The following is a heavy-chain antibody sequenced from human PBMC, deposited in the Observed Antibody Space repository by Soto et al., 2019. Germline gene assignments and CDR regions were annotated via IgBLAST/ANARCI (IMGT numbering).Heavy chain of an antibody. J-gene: IGHJ3*02. D-gene: IGHD1-26*01. CDR1: GLTVSDHS. CDR3: ARDSGSPYSAFDI. CDR2: TRNKANSYTT. V-gene: IGHV3-72*01. Sequence: PLVESGGCLVQPGGSLRLSCAASGLTVSDHSMDWVRQAPGKGLEWVGRTRNKANSYTTEYAASVEGRFTISRDDSKNSLYLQMNSLKTEDTAVYFCARDSGSPYSAFDIWGQGKMVTGSS.